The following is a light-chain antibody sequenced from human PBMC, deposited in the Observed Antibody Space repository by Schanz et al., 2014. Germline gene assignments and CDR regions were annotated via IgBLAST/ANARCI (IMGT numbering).Light chain of an antibody. J-gene: IGLJ3*02. CDR1: SSTIGAGFN. CDR2: GNN. CDR3: QSSDSRLSDWV. Sequence: QSVLTQPPSVSGAPGQRVTISCTGSSSTIGAGFNVLWYPHFPGTAPKLLIYGNNNRPSGAPDRFSGSKSGTSASLAITGLQAEDEADCHCQSSDSRLSDWVFGGGTKLTVL. V-gene: IGLV1-40*01.